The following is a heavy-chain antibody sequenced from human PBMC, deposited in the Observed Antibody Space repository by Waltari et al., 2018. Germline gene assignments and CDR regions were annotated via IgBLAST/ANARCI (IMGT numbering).Heavy chain of an antibody. CDR3: ARDYDSSGYYYDY. V-gene: IGHV4-39*02. CDR1: GCSIITNKHY. D-gene: IGHD3-22*01. CDR2: IFYRGST. Sequence: QLQLQESGPGLVTPSEPLSLTGTVSGCSIITNKHYWGCIRQPPGKGLEWIGSIFYRGSTHYNPSLKSRVTMSVDTSKNQFSLKLSSVTAADTARYYCARDYDSSGYYYDYWGQGVLVTVSS. J-gene: IGHJ4*02.